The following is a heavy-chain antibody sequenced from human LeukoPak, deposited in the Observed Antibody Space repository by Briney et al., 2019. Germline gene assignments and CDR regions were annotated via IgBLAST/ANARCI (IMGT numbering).Heavy chain of an antibody. Sequence: GGSLRLSCAASGFTFSSYSMNWVRQAPGKGLEWVSYISSSSTIYYADSVEGRFTISRDNAKNSLYLQMNSLRAEDTAVYYCARDPYSGYDLQAFDYWGQGTLVTVSS. D-gene: IGHD5-12*01. J-gene: IGHJ4*02. CDR3: ARDPYSGYDLQAFDY. V-gene: IGHV3-48*01. CDR1: GFTFSSYS. CDR2: ISSSSTI.